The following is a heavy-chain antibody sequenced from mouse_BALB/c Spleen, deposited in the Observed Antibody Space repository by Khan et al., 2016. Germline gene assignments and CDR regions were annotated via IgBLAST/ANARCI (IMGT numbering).Heavy chain of an antibody. Sequence: QVQLKQSGPQLVRPGASVKISCKASGYSFTNYWMHWVKQRPGQGLEWIGMIDPSDNETKLNQKFKDSATLTADRSSSTAYMQLSSPTSEDSAVYYGERRGTGPGFDYWGQGTTLTVSS. D-gene: IGHD3-3*01. CDR3: ERRGTGPGFDY. J-gene: IGHJ2*01. CDR1: GYSFTNYW. CDR2: IDPSDNET. V-gene: IGHV1S126*01.